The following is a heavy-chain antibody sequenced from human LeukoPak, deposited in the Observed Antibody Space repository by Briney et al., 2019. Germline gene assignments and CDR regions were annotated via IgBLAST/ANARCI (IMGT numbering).Heavy chain of an antibody. J-gene: IGHJ4*02. CDR1: GFTLSDYY. V-gene: IGHV4-34*01. D-gene: IGHD6-13*01. CDR3: ARRTVAAAALDY. CDR2: INHSGST. Sequence: GSLRLSCAASGFTLSDYYMSWIRQAPGKGLEWIGEINHSGSTNYNPSLKSRVTISVDTSKNQFSLKLSSVTAADTAVYYCARRTVAAAALDYWGQGALVTVS.